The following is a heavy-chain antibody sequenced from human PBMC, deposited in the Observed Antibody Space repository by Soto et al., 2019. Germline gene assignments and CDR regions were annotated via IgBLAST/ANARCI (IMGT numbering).Heavy chain of an antibody. J-gene: IGHJ3*02. Sequence: GGSLRLSCAASGFTFSSYSMNWVRQAPGKGLEWVSSISSSSSYIYYADSVKGRFTISRDNAKNSLYLQMNSLRAEDTAVYYGARDSFNGYSYGYAFDIWGQGTMVTVSS. CDR2: ISSSSSYI. D-gene: IGHD5-18*01. CDR1: GFTFSSYS. CDR3: ARDSFNGYSYGYAFDI. V-gene: IGHV3-21*01.